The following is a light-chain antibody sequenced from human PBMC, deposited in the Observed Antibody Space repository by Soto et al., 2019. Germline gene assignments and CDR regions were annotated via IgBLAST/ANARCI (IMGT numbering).Light chain of an antibody. CDR2: KDS. Sequence: SYELTQPPSVSVSPGQTARITCSGDALPKQYAYWYQQKPGQAPMLVIYKDSERPSGIPERFSGSSSGTTVTLTISGVQAEDEADYYCQSADSSGRVVFGGGTKLTVL. V-gene: IGLV3-25*03. CDR3: QSADSSGRVV. J-gene: IGLJ2*01. CDR1: ALPKQY.